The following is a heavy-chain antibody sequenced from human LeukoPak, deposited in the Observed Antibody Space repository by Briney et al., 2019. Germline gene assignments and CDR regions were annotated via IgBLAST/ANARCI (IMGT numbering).Heavy chain of an antibody. CDR1: GGSISSYY. Sequence: SETLSLTCTVSGGSISSYYWSWIRQPPGKGLEWIGYIYYSGCTNYNPSLKSRVTISVDTSKNQFSLKLSSVTAADTAVYYCARDKDAFDIWGQGTMVTVSS. V-gene: IGHV4-59*01. CDR3: ARDKDAFDI. J-gene: IGHJ3*02. CDR2: IYYSGCT.